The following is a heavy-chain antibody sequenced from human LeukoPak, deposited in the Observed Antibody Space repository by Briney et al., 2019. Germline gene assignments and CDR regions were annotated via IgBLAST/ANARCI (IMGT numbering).Heavy chain of an antibody. J-gene: IGHJ3*02. CDR1: GFTFSSYA. Sequence: GGSLRLSCAASGFTFSSYAMHWVRQAPGKGLEWVAVISYDGSNKYYADSVKGRFTISRDNSKNTLYLQMNSLRAEDTAVYYCARDESAGYHAFDIWGQGTMVTVSS. CDR2: ISYDGSNK. D-gene: IGHD6-13*01. CDR3: ARDESAGYHAFDI. V-gene: IGHV3-30-3*01.